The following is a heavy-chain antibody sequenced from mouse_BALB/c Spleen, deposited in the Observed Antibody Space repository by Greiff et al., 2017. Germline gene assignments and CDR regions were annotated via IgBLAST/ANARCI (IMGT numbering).Heavy chain of an antibody. CDR1: GYSITSGYY. CDR2: ISYDGSN. V-gene: IGHV3-6*02. Sequence: EESGPGLVKPSQSLSLTCSVTGYSITSGYYWNGIRQFPGNKLEWMGYISYDGSNNYNPSLKTRISITRDTSKNQFFLKLNSVTTEDTATYDCARVQVRRGGDYWGQGTTLTVSS. J-gene: IGHJ2*01. D-gene: IGHD2-14*01. CDR3: ARVQVRRGGDY.